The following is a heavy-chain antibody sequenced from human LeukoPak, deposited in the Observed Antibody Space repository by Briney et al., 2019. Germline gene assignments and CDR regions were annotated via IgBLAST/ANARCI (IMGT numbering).Heavy chain of an antibody. J-gene: IGHJ4*02. V-gene: IGHV4-30-2*01. CDR1: GASISSGIYS. CDR3: ARAAVVTTSVYTFDY. Sequence: PSQTLSLTCAVSGASISSGIYSWNWNRQPPGMGLEWIGYIYHSGSSSYSPSLKSRVTMSVDKSKNQFSLSLSSVTAADTAVYYCARAAVVTTSVYTFDYWGRGTLVTVSS. CDR2: IYHSGSS. D-gene: IGHD2-21*02.